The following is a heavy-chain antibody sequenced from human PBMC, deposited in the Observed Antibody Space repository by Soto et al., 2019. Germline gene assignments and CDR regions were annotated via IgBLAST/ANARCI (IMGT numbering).Heavy chain of an antibody. CDR1: GFTFSSYA. CDR2: ISGSGGST. Sequence: GESLRLSCGASGFTFSSYAMSWVRQAPGKGLEWVSAISGSGGSTYYADSVKGRFTISRDNSKNTLYLQMNSLRAEDTAVYYCAKSKKGRFWSGYTDYWGQGTLVTVSS. J-gene: IGHJ4*02. V-gene: IGHV3-23*01. CDR3: AKSKKGRFWSGYTDY. D-gene: IGHD3-3*01.